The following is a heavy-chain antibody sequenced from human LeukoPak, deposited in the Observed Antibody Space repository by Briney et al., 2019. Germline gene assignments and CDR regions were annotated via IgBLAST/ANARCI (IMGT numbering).Heavy chain of an antibody. V-gene: IGHV3-7*01. CDR2: IKQDGSEK. J-gene: IGHJ3*01. CDR1: GFTFSSYR. D-gene: IGHD2-15*01. CDR3: ARYCNSGSCFAFDV. Sequence: GGSLRLSCSASGFTFSSYRVSWVRQAPGKGLEWVANIKQDGSEKYYVDSVKGRFTISSDNPNNSLYLQMNSLRAEETAVYYCARYCNSGSCFAFDVWGEGTMVTVSS.